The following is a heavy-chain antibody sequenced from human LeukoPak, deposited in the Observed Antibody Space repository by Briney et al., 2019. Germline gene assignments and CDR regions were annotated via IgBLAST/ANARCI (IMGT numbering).Heavy chain of an antibody. V-gene: IGHV1-46*01. J-gene: IGHJ4*02. D-gene: IGHD5-18*01. CDR2: INPSGGST. CDR3: ARDKAAMAIDY. CDR1: GYTFTSYY. Sequence: ASVKVSCTASGYTFTSYYMHWVRQAPGQGLEWMGIINPSGGSTSYAQKFQGRVTMTRDTSTSTIYMELSSLRSEDTAVYYCARDKAAMAIDYWGQGTLVTVSS.